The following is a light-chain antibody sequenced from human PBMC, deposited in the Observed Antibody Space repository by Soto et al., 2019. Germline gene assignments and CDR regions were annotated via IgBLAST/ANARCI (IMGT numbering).Light chain of an antibody. Sequence: QSALTQPASVSGSPGQSITISCTGTSSDVGSYNLVSWYQQHPGKAPKLMIYEVSKRPSGVSNRFSGSKSGNAASLTISGLQAEDEADYYCCSYAGSSTHVVFGGGIKLTVL. V-gene: IGLV2-23*02. CDR3: CSYAGSSTHVV. CDR2: EVS. CDR1: SSDVGSYNL. J-gene: IGLJ2*01.